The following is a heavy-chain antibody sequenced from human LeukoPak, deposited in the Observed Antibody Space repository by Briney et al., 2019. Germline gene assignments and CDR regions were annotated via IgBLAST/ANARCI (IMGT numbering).Heavy chain of an antibody. V-gene: IGHV3-53*01. CDR1: GFTVSTNY. CDR2: IYSGGTT. J-gene: IGHJ4*02. D-gene: IGHD6-6*01. Sequence: GALRLSCAASGFTVSTNYMSWVRQAPGKGLEWVSIIYSGGTTYYADSVEGRFTISRDNSKNSLLLQMNSLRAEDTAVYYCAKGGIAARRGILDYWGQGTLVTVSS. CDR3: AKGGIAARRGILDY.